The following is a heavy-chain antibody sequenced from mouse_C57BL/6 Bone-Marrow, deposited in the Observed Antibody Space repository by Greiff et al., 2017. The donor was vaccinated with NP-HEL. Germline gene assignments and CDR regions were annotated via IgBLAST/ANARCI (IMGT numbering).Heavy chain of an antibody. CDR2: IWRGGST. Sequence: QVQLQQSGPGLVQPSQCLSITCTVSGFSLTSYGVHWVRQSPGKGLEWLGVIWRGGSTDYNAAFMSRLSITKDNSKSQVFFKMNSLQADDTAIYYCAKTPFYYGNAMDYWGQGTSVTVSS. CDR3: AKTPFYYGNAMDY. D-gene: IGHD2-1*01. CDR1: GFSLTSYG. V-gene: IGHV2-5*01. J-gene: IGHJ4*01.